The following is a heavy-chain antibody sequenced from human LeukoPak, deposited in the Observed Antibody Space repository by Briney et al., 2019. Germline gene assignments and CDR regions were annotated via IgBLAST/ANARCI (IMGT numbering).Heavy chain of an antibody. CDR1: GFTFSSYA. CDR3: ARDPTYSGYYFDY. V-gene: IGHV3-30*04. J-gene: IGHJ4*02. Sequence: EGSLRLSCAASGFTFSSYAMHWVRQAPGKGLEWVAVISYDGSNKKYADSVKGRFTISKDNSKNTVYLQMNSLRAADTSVYFCARDPTYSGYYFDYWGQGTLVTVSS. CDR2: ISYDGSNK. D-gene: IGHD2-15*01.